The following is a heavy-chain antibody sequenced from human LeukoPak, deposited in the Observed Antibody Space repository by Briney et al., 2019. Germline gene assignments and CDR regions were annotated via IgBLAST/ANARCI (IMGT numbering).Heavy chain of an antibody. V-gene: IGHV3-48*03. CDR1: GFTFSSYE. CDR3: ARGGGFLEWLGWYYCYGMDV. Sequence: PGGSLRLSCAASGFTFSSYEMNWVRQAPGKGLEWVSYISSSGSTIYYADSVKGRFTISRDNAKNSLYLQMNSLRAEDTAVYYCARGGGFLEWLGWYYCYGMDVWGQGTTVTVSS. D-gene: IGHD3-3*01. CDR2: ISSSGSTI. J-gene: IGHJ6*02.